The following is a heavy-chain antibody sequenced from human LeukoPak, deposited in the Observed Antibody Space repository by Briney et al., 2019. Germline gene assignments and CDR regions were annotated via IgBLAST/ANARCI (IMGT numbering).Heavy chain of an antibody. Sequence: GASVKVSCKASGYTFTGYYMHWVRQAPGQGLEWMGWINPNSGGTNYAQKFQGRVTMTRDTSISTAYMELSRLRSDDTAVYYCARSQPRLRTYYFDYWGQGTLVTVSS. V-gene: IGHV1-2*02. CDR1: GYTFTGYY. J-gene: IGHJ4*02. CDR3: ARSQPRLRTYYFDY. CDR2: INPNSGGT. D-gene: IGHD5-12*01.